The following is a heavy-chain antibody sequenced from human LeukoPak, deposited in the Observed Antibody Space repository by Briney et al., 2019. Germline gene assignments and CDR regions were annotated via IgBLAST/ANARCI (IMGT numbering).Heavy chain of an antibody. V-gene: IGHV4-39*01. CDR1: GGSISSSSYY. J-gene: IGHJ6*03. CDR3: ARLRYSNPIYYYMDV. Sequence: SETPSLTCSVSGGSISSSSYYWGWVRQPPGKGLEWIGSIYYSGTTYYNPSLKSRVTISVDTSKNQFSLRLGSVTAADTAVYYCARLRYSNPIYYYMDVWGKGTTVTVSS. D-gene: IGHD4-11*01. CDR2: IYYSGTT.